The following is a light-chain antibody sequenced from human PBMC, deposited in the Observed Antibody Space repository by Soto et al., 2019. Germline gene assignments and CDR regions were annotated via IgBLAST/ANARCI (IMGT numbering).Light chain of an antibody. Sequence: DIVMTQSPLSLPVTPGEPASISCRSSQSLLHSNGYNYLDWYLQKPGQSPQLLISLGSNRASGVPDRFSGSGSGTDFTLKISRVEAEDVGVYYCIQALQTPFTFGQGTRLEIK. CDR1: QSLLHSNGYNY. CDR3: IQALQTPFT. J-gene: IGKJ5*01. V-gene: IGKV2-28*01. CDR2: LGS.